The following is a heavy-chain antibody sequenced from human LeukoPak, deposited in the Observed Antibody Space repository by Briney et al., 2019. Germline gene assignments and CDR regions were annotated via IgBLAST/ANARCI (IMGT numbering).Heavy chain of an antibody. D-gene: IGHD3-3*01. J-gene: IGHJ5*02. V-gene: IGHV4-38-2*02. CDR3: ATFFWSGYSS. Sequence: KPSETLSLTCTVSGYSISTGYYWGWIRQPPGWGLEWIGSLSHTETLYQSGTSNYNPSLKSRVTISLDTSKNQFSLKLTSVTAADTAVYYCATFFWSGYSSWGQGTLVTVSS. CDR2: LSHTETLYQSGTS. CDR1: GYSISTGYY.